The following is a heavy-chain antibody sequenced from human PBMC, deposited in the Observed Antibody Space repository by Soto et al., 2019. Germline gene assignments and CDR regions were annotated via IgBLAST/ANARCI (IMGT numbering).Heavy chain of an antibody. J-gene: IGHJ4*02. D-gene: IGHD2-15*01. CDR1: GGTFSSYA. V-gene: IGHV1-69*13. Sequence: SVKVSCKASGGTFSSYAISWVRQAPGQGLEWMGGIIPIFGTANYAQKFQGRVTITADESTSTAYMELSSLRSEDTAVYYCASVAVVRHGNFDYWGQGTLVTVSS. CDR3: ASVAVVRHGNFDY. CDR2: IIPIFGTA.